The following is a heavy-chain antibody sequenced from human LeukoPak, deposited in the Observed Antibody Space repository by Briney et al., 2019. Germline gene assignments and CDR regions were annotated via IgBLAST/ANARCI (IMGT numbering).Heavy chain of an antibody. V-gene: IGHV3-21*01. CDR2: ISSSSSYI. CDR3: ARGTWDRRRNPRSDYFDY. CDR1: GFTFSSYN. D-gene: IGHD1-14*01. Sequence: GGSLRLSCAASGFTFSSYNMNWVRQAPGKGLEWVSSISSSSSYIYYADSVKGRFTISRDNAKNSLYLQMNSLRAEDTAVYYCARGTWDRRRNPRSDYFDYWGQGALVTVSS. J-gene: IGHJ4*02.